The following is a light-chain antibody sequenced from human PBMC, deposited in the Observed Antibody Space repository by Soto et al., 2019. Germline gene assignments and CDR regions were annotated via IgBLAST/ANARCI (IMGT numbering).Light chain of an antibody. J-gene: IGLJ1*01. CDR1: NRDVGGFGL. V-gene: IGLV2-23*02. CDR2: DVG. CDR3: WAYVGGSILFV. Sequence: QSVLTQPASVSGSPGQSITIPCNGTNRDVGGFGLVSWYQQHPGKAPKLLIYDVGRRPSGVSPRFSGSKSGNAASLTISELQAEDEADYFCWAYVGGSILFVFGAGTKLTVL.